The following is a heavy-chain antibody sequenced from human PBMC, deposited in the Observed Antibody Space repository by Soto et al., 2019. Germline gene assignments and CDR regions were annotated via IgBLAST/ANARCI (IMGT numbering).Heavy chain of an antibody. D-gene: IGHD3-16*02. V-gene: IGHV1-2*04. CDR2: INPNSGGT. CDR3: ARTLRLGELSFLY. J-gene: IGHJ4*02. Sequence: ASVKVSCKASGYTFTGYYMHWVRQAPGQGLEWMGWINPNSGGTNYAQKFQGWVTMTRDTSISTAYMELSRLRSDDTAVYHCARTLRLGELSFLYWGQGTLVTVSS. CDR1: GYTFTGYY.